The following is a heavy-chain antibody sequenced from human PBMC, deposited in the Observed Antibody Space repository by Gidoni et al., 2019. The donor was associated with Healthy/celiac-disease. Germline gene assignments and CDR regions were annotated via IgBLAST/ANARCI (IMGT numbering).Heavy chain of an antibody. CDR3: ARGPVVVVVAAIVHWFDP. D-gene: IGHD2-15*01. J-gene: IGHJ5*02. Sequence: QVQLVQSGAEVKKPGASVKVSCKASGYTFTGYYTHWVRQAPGQGLEWMGWINPNSGGTNYAQKFQGRVTMTRDTSISTAYMELSRLRSDDTAVYYCARGPVVVVVAAIVHWFDPWGQGTLVTVSS. V-gene: IGHV1-2*02. CDR2: INPNSGGT. CDR1: GYTFTGYY.